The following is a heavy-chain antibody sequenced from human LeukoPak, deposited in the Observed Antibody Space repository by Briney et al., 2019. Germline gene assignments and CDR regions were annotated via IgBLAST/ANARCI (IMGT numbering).Heavy chain of an antibody. Sequence: GESLRLSCAASGFTFSRYWIHWVRQAPGKGLEWVSRINPDGSTTTYADSVKGRFTISRDNSKNTLYLQMNSLRAEDTAVYYCAKDPRWFGELSIDYWGQGTLVTVSS. CDR2: INPDGSTT. J-gene: IGHJ4*02. CDR1: GFTFSRYW. V-gene: IGHV3-74*01. CDR3: AKDPRWFGELSIDY. D-gene: IGHD3-10*01.